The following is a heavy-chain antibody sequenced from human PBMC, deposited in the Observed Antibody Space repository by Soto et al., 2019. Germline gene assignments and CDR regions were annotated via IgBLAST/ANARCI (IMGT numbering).Heavy chain of an antibody. V-gene: IGHV3-48*02. CDR1: GFMFSSYS. CDR3: AIDLMTTVTSGGYYYYGLDV. J-gene: IGHJ6*02. CDR2: ISGSGRTI. D-gene: IGHD4-4*01. Sequence: EVQLVESGGGLVQPGGSLRLSCAASGFMFSSYSMNWVRQAPGEGLEWVSYISGSGRTIHYADSVKGRFTISRDNAKNSLFLQTNSLRDEDTAVYYCAIDLMTTVTSGGYYYYGLDVWGQGTTVTVSS.